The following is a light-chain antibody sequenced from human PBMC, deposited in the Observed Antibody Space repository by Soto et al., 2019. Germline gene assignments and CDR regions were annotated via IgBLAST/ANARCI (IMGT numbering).Light chain of an antibody. Sequence: EIVVTQSPGTLSLSPGERATLSCRASQSVSNNYLAWYQQKPGQAPRLLIYGASNRATGIPDRFSGSGSGTDFTLTISRLEPEDFATYYCLQDYNYPITFGQGTRLEIK. CDR3: LQDYNYPIT. J-gene: IGKJ5*01. V-gene: IGKV3-20*01. CDR2: GAS. CDR1: QSVSNNY.